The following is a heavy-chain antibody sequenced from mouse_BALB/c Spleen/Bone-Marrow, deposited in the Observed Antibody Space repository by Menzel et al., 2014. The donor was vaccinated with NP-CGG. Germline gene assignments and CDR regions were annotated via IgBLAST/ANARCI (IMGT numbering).Heavy chain of an antibody. Sequence: VQLQQSGAELVKPGASVKLSCKASGYTFTNYDINWVGQRPEQGLEWIGWIFPGNGSTNYDEKFKGKATLTTDKSSSTAYMQLSRLTSEDSAVYFCARSNSISTATDYWGQGTPLTVSS. J-gene: IGHJ2*01. CDR2: IFPGNGST. CDR1: GYTFTNYD. CDR3: ARSNSISTATDY. D-gene: IGHD1-2*01. V-gene: IGHV1-77*01.